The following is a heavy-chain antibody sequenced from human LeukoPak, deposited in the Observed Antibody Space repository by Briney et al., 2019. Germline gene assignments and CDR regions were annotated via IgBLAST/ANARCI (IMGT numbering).Heavy chain of an antibody. Sequence: GGSLRLSCAASGFTFSSYGMHWVRQATGKGLEWVSSIATAGDTYYPGSVKGRFTISRENAKNSLYLQMNSLRAGDTAVYYCARGLTGGLDPWGRGTLVTVSS. CDR2: IATAGDT. V-gene: IGHV3-13*04. D-gene: IGHD1-26*01. CDR1: GFTFSSYG. CDR3: ARGLTGGLDP. J-gene: IGHJ5*02.